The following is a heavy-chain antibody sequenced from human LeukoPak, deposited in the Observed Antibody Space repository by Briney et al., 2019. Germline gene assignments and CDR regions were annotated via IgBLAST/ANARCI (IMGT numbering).Heavy chain of an antibody. V-gene: IGHV3-23*01. D-gene: IGHD3-22*01. CDR2: ISGSGGST. CDR1: GFTFSSYA. Sequence: GGSLRLSCAASGFTFSSYAMSWVRQAPGKGLAWVSAISGSGGSTYYADSVKGRFTIPRDNSKNTLYLQMSSLRVEDTAVYYCAKQRGSGYYYSWFDPWGQGTLVTVSS. CDR3: AKQRGSGYYYSWFDP. J-gene: IGHJ5*02.